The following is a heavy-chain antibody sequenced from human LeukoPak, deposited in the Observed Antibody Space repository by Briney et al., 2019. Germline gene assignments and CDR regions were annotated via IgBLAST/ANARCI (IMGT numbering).Heavy chain of an antibody. CDR2: ISGSGGST. J-gene: IGHJ4*02. CDR1: GFTFSLYA. D-gene: IGHD2-8*01. CDR3: AKGGILYPLDY. Sequence: PGGSLRLSCSASGFTFSLYAMHWVRQAPGKGLEWVSAISGSGGSTYYADSVKGRFTISRDNSKNTLYLQMNSLRAEDTAVYYCAKGGILYPLDYWGQGTLVTVSS. V-gene: IGHV3-23*01.